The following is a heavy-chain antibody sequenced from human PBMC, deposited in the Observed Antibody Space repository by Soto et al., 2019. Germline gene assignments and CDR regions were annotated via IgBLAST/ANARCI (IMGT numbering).Heavy chain of an antibody. Sequence: SETLSLTCTVSGGSISSGGYYWSWIRQHPGKGLEWIGYIYYSGSTYYNPSLKSRVTISLYTSKIQFSLKLSFVTAADTAVYYCARRGYDILTGYSWFDPWGQGTLVTVSS. D-gene: IGHD3-9*01. V-gene: IGHV4-31*03. J-gene: IGHJ5*02. CDR3: ARRGYDILTGYSWFDP. CDR1: GGSISSGGYY. CDR2: IYYSGST.